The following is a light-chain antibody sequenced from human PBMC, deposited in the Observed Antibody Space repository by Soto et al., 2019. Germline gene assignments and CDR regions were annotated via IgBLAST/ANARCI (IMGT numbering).Light chain of an antibody. CDR2: DVT. J-gene: IGLJ1*01. V-gene: IGLV2-11*01. Sequence: QSALTQPRSVSGSPGQSVAIDCTGTSSDVGGYNYVSWYQQHPGKAPKLIIYDVTKRPSGVPDRFSVSISGNTASLTISGLQAEDESDYFCCSYAGSYSYVFGTGTKLTV. CDR1: SSDVGGYNY. CDR3: CSYAGSYSYV.